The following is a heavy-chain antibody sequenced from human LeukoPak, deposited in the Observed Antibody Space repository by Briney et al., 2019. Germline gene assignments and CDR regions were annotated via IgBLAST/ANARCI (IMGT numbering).Heavy chain of an antibody. CDR1: GGSISSGGYY. Sequence: SQTLSLICTVSGGSISSGGYYWSWIRQHPGKGLEWIGYIYYSGSTYYNPSLKSRVTISVDTSKNQFSLKLSSVTAADTAVYYCARDPTAGQYYYYGMDVWGQGTTVTVSS. CDR3: ARDPTAGQYYYYGMDV. J-gene: IGHJ6*02. CDR2: IYYSGST. V-gene: IGHV4-31*03.